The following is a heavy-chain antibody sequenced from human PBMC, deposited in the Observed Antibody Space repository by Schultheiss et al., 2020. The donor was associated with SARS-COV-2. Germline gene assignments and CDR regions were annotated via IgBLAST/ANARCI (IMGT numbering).Heavy chain of an antibody. CDR1: GYTFTSYD. J-gene: IGHJ4*02. CDR3: ANAVRLDPPFDY. CDR2: MNPNSGGT. Sequence: ASVKVSCKASGYTFTSYDINWVRQATGQGLEWMGWMNPNSGGTNYAQKFQGRVTMTRDTSISTAYMELSRLRSDDTAVYYCANAVRLDPPFDYWGQGTLVTVSS. D-gene: IGHD3-3*01. V-gene: IGHV1-2*02.